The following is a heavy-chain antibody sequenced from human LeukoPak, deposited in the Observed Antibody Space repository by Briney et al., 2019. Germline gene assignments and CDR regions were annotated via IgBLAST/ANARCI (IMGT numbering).Heavy chain of an antibody. V-gene: IGHV4-30-2*01. CDR2: IYHSGST. CDR3: ARAGRSSEGIAVAGSYKFGFDY. J-gene: IGHJ4*02. CDR1: GGSISSGGYY. Sequence: PSETLSLTCTVSGGSISSGGYYWSWIRQPPGKGLEWIGYIYHSGSTYYNPSLKSRVTISVDRSKNQFSLKLSSVTAADTAVYYCARAGRSSEGIAVAGSYKFGFDYWGQGTLVTVSS. D-gene: IGHD6-19*01.